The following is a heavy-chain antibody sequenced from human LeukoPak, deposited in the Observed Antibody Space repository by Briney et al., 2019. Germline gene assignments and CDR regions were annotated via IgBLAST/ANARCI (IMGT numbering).Heavy chain of an antibody. CDR3: ARVYSGDFWSGYFSWFDP. Sequence: PSETLSPTCTVSGGSISSGDYFWSWIRQPPGKGLEWIGYIYYSGSTYYNPSLKSRVTISVDTSKNQFSLKLSSVTAADTAVYYCARVYSGDFWSGYFSWFDPWGQGALVTASS. CDR2: IYYSGST. CDR1: GGSISSGDYF. J-gene: IGHJ5*02. D-gene: IGHD3-3*01. V-gene: IGHV4-30-4*08.